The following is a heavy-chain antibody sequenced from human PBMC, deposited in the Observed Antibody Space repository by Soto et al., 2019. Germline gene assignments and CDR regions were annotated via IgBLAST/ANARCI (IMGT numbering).Heavy chain of an antibody. D-gene: IGHD3-16*01. CDR1: GGSISSSSYY. J-gene: IGHJ4*02. CDR3: ARHWGFWADY. V-gene: IGHV4-39*01. Sequence: SETLSLTCTVSGGSISSSSYYWGWIRQPPGKGLEWIGSIYYSGSTYYNPSLKSRVTISVDTSKNQFSLKLSSVTAADTAVDYYARHWGFWADYWGQGTMVTVSS. CDR2: IYYSGST.